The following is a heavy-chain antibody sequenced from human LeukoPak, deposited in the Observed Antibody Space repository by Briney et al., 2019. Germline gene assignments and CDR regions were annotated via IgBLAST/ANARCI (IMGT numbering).Heavy chain of an antibody. J-gene: IGHJ4*02. D-gene: IGHD3-3*02. V-gene: IGHV3-48*03. Sequence: GGSLRLSCAPSGFTFGRYETNWVRQAPGKGMEWVSYISSSVRTISYRDSVKGRFTISRDNAKNSLYLKMNSLRAEDTAVYYCARDKRHFWSGYSRSTTYFDYWGQGTLVTVSS. CDR1: GFTFGRYE. CDR2: ISSSVRTI. CDR3: ARDKRHFWSGYSRSTTYFDY.